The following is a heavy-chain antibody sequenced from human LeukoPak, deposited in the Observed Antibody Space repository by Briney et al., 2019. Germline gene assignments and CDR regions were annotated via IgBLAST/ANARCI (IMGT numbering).Heavy chain of an antibody. V-gene: IGHV3-15*01. Sequence: GGSLRLSCAVSGFSFNNAWMSWVRQAPGKGLEWVGLIKSKADDGTTDYAAPVKGRFTISRDDSKNTLYLQMHTLKTEDTAVYYCTTVGSNWAFDYWGQGTLVTVS. CDR2: IKSKADDGTT. CDR1: GFSFNNAW. D-gene: IGHD2-15*01. J-gene: IGHJ4*02. CDR3: TTVGSNWAFDY.